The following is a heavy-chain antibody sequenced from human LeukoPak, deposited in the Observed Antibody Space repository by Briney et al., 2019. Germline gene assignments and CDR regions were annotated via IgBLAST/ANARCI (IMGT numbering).Heavy chain of an antibody. CDR2: IHHSGST. CDR1: GYSISSGYY. Sequence: SETLSLTCIVSGYSISSGYYWGWIRQPPGKGLEWIGNIHHSGSTYYNPSLKSRVTISVDTTKNQLSRKLSSVTAGDTAVYYCARDLGYSYGPYYYYYMDVWGKGTTVTVSS. J-gene: IGHJ6*03. V-gene: IGHV4-38-2*02. D-gene: IGHD5-18*01. CDR3: ARDLGYSYGPYYYYYMDV.